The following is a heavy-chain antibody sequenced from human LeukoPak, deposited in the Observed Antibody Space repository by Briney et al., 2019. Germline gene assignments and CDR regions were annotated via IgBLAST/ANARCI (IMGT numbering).Heavy chain of an antibody. CDR2: INPNSGDT. J-gene: IGHJ3*01. Sequence: ASVKVSCKASGYTFTGYYMHWVRQAPGQGLEWMGWINPNSGDTNYAQKIQGRVAMTIDTSTNTAYLDLRSLRFDDTALYYCARGPGLVALPHAFDVWGQGTMVTVSS. CDR1: GYTFTGYY. D-gene: IGHD3-3*01. V-gene: IGHV1-2*02. CDR3: ARGPGLVALPHAFDV.